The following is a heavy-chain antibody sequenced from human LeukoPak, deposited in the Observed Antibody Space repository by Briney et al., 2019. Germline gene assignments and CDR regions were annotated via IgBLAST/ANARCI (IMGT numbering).Heavy chain of an antibody. Sequence: PGRSLRLSCAASEFVFSTYTMHWVRQAPGKGPEWVSLISYDGNNTYYADSVRGRFSISRDNSKNTLYLQMNSLRFDDTALYYCAREYTSGHYRTFDYWGQGTLVTVSA. J-gene: IGHJ4*02. CDR1: EFVFSTYT. CDR3: AREYTSGHYRTFDY. V-gene: IGHV3-30-3*01. CDR2: ISYDGNNT. D-gene: IGHD6-19*01.